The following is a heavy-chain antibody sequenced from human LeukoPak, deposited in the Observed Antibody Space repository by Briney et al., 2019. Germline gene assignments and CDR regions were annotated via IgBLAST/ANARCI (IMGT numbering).Heavy chain of an antibody. Sequence: SETLSLTCAVYGGSFRDYYWSWIRQPPGKGLEWIGEVNHSGSTNYNPSLKSRVTIPLDTSKNQFSLKLTSVTAADTAVYYCAKAPYLSSGSWGQGILVAVSS. D-gene: IGHD3-22*01. CDR1: GGSFRDYY. V-gene: IGHV4-34*01. CDR2: VNHSGST. CDR3: AKAPYLSSGS. J-gene: IGHJ3*01.